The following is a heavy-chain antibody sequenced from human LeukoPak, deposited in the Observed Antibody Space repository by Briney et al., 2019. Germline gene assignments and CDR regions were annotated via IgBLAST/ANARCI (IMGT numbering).Heavy chain of an antibody. Sequence: SQTLSLTCTVSGGSISSGGYYWSWIRQPPGKGLEWIGYIYHSGSTYYNPSLKSRVTISVDRSKNQFSLKLSSVTAADTAVYYCAKVRCSSTSGYWFDPWGQGTLVTVSS. D-gene: IGHD2-2*01. J-gene: IGHJ5*02. V-gene: IGHV4-30-2*01. CDR1: GGSISSGGYY. CDR2: IYHSGST. CDR3: AKVRCSSTSGYWFDP.